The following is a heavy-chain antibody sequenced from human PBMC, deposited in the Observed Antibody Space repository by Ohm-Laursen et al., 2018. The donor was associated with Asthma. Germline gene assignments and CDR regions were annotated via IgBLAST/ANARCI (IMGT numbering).Heavy chain of an antibody. CDR3: AKDLESESDILTGYYYYYGMDV. J-gene: IGHJ6*02. D-gene: IGHD3-9*01. CDR2: ISYDGSNK. Sequence: SLRLSCAATGFTFSSYGVHWVRQAPGKGLEWVALISYDGSNKYYVDSVKGRFTISRDNSKNTLYLQMNSLRPEDTAVYYCAKDLESESDILTGYYYYYGMDVWGQGTTVTVSS. CDR1: GFTFSSYG. V-gene: IGHV3-30*18.